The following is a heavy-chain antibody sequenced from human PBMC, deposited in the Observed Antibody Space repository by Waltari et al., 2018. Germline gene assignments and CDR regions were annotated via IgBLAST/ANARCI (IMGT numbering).Heavy chain of an antibody. J-gene: IGHJ6*02. CDR3: ARGQSEYRRLGPPVGGHYYYYGMDV. V-gene: IGHV4-59*01. CDR2: IYYSGNT. Sequence: QVQLQESGPGLVKPSETLSLTCNVSGGSISTYYWSWIRPPPGKGLEWIGYIYYSGNTKYNPSLKSRVTISVDTSKNQFSLKLRSVTDADTAVYYCARGQSEYRRLGPPVGGHYYYYGMDVWGQGTTVTVSS. CDR1: GGSISTYY. D-gene: IGHD3-16*01.